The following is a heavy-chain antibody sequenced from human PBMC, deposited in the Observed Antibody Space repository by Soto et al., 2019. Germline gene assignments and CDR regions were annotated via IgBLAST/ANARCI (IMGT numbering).Heavy chain of an antibody. J-gene: IGHJ5*02. D-gene: IGHD1-20*01. V-gene: IGHV3-21*01. CDR1: GFSFSDYT. CDR3: AKDSGCVNNACAYDP. CDR2: ISRGSDYI. Sequence: EVHLVESGGGLVKPGGSLRLTCAGSGFSFSDYTMNWVRQAPGKGLEWVSSISRGSDYIFYADTVKGRFTISRDNARNSLYLKMGSLRAEDTAVYYCAKDSGCVNNACAYDPWGQGTLVSVSS.